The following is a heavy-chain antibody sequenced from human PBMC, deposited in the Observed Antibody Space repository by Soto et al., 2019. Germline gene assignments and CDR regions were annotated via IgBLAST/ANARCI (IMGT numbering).Heavy chain of an antibody. CDR3: ARGVADYDFWSGYPPHLYYYYGMDV. V-gene: IGHV4-31*03. J-gene: IGHJ6*02. D-gene: IGHD3-3*01. Sequence: SETLSLTCTVSGGSISSGGYYWSWIRQHPGKGLEWIGYINHSGSTYYNPSLKSRVTISVDTSKNQFSLKLSSVTAADTAVYYCARGVADYDFWSGYPPHLYYYYGMDVWGQGTTVTVSS. CDR2: INHSGST. CDR1: GGSISSGGYY.